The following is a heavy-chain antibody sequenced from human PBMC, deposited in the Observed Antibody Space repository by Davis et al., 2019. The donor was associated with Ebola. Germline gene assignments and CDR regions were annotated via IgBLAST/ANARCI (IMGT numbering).Heavy chain of an antibody. J-gene: IGHJ4*02. CDR1: GYTFTSYG. CDR2: ISAYNSNT. CDR3: ARDGGQGFWSGYANDY. V-gene: IGHV1-18*01. D-gene: IGHD3-3*01. Sequence: ASVKVSCKASGYTFTSYGISWVRQAPGQGLEWMGWISAYNSNTNYAPKLQGRVTMTTDTSTSTAYMELRSLRSDDTAVYYCARDGGQGFWSGYANDYWGQGTLVTVSS.